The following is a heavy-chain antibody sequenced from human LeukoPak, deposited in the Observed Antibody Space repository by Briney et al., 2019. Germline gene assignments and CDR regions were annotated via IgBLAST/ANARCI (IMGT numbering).Heavy chain of an antibody. D-gene: IGHD3-10*01. Sequence: SETLSPTCTVSGGSISSSSYYWSWIRQPPGKGLEWIGSIYYSGSTYYNPSLKSRVTISVDTSKNQFSLKLSSVTAADTAVYYCARPSGSGSYHWGQGTLVTVSS. CDR2: IYYSGST. CDR1: GGSISSSSYY. J-gene: IGHJ4*02. CDR3: ARPSGSGSYH. V-gene: IGHV4-39*01.